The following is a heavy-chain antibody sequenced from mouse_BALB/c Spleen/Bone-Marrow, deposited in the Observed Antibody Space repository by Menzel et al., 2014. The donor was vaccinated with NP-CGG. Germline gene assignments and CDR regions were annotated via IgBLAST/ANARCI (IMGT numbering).Heavy chain of an antibody. CDR3: ARAPLYYGSSIYAMDY. V-gene: IGHV2-9*02. J-gene: IGHJ4*01. Sequence: QVQLQQSGPGLVAPSQSLSITCTVSGFSLTSYGVHWVRQPPGKGLEWLGVIWASGSTNYNSALMSRLSISKDNSKSQVFLKMNSLQTDDTAMCYCARAPLYYGSSIYAMDYWGQGTSVTVSS. CDR1: GFSLTSYG. CDR2: IWASGST. D-gene: IGHD1-1*01.